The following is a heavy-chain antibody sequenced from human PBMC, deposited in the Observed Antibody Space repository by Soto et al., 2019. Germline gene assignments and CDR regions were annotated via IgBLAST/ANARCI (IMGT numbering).Heavy chain of an antibody. J-gene: IGHJ3*01. CDR2: ISAYNGNT. Sequence: QVQLVQSGAEVKKPGASVKVSCKASGYTFTSYGIIWVRQAPGQGLEWMGWISAYNGNTNYAQKLQGRVTMTTDTSTSRAYIELRSLSSDDTAVYYCASSSLGYCSSTGCGPDAFDLWGQGTMVTVSS. D-gene: IGHD2-2*01. CDR3: ASSSLGYCSSTGCGPDAFDL. V-gene: IGHV1-18*04. CDR1: GYTFTSYG.